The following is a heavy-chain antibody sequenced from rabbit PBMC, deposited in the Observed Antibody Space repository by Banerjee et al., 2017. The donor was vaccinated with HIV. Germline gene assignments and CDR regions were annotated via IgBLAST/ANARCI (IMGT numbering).Heavy chain of an antibody. D-gene: IGHD4-1*01. J-gene: IGHJ3*01. CDR2: IKTGGSGST. CDR3: ARGAGVAGDGLGL. V-gene: IGHV1S45*01. CDR1: GFSFSSSYW. Sequence: QEQLEESGGDLVKPEGSLTLTCTASGFSFSSSYWMCWVRQAPGKGLEWIACIKTGGSGSTYYANWAKGRLTISKTSSTTVTLQMTSLTAADTATYFCARGAGVAGDGLGLRGQGTLVTVS.